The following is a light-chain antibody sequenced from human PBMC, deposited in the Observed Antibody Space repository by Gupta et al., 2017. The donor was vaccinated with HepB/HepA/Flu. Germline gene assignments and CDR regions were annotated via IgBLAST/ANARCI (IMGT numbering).Light chain of an antibody. J-gene: IGLJ2*01. CDR3: KSRGSSGYHLV. CDR2: GKN. V-gene: IGLV3-19*01. Sequence: SSELTQDPAVSVPLGQTVSITCQGDSLRSYYATWYQQKPGQAPVLVIYGKNNRPSGIPDRFSGSSSGNTASLTIPGAQAEDEADYYCKSRGSSGYHLVFGGGTKLTVL. CDR1: SLRSYY.